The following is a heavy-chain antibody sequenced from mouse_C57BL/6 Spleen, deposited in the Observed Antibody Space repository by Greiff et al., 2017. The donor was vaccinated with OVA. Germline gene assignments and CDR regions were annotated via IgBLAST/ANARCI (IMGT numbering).Heavy chain of an antibody. V-gene: IGHV1-85*01. CDR1: CYPFTSYV. CDR3: ARQDSRHYGSSYDWFAY. Sequence: QVPLQPSVPALVQPGSSVQLSCTSSCYPFTSYVLHLFPPRPFQGLAWIGWIYPRDGSTKSNEKFKGKATLTVDTSSSTAYMELHSLTSEDSAVYFCARQDSRHYGSSYDWFAYWGQGTLVTVSA. D-gene: IGHD1-1*01. CDR2: IYPRDGST. J-gene: IGHJ3*01.